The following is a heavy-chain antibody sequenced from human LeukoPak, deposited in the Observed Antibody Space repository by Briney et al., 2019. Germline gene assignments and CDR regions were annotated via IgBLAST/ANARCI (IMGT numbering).Heavy chain of an antibody. V-gene: IGHV4-61*01. Sequence: PSETLSLTCTDSGGSISVGSYYWTWIRQPPGKGLEWIGYIHHSGSTNYNPSLKSRVTISVDTSKNQLSLKLSSVTAADTAVYYCARSRAGLNFDYWGQGTLVTVSS. CDR3: ARSRAGLNFDY. J-gene: IGHJ4*02. CDR1: GGSISVGSYY. CDR2: IHHSGST. D-gene: IGHD6-19*01.